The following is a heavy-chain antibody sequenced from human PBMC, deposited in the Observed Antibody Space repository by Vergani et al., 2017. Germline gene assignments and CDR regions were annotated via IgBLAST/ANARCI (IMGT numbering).Heavy chain of an antibody. J-gene: IGHJ2*01. Sequence: QMQLQESGPGLVKASETLSLTCPVSGDSIISRSYYWGWIRQPPGKGLEWIGSIYNSGNGDSSSSLKSRVTISADTSKNQFSLRLTFVTAADTAVYYCASGKYYSDSTSHFRGRYFDVWGRGTLVTVPS. CDR1: GDSIISRSYY. CDR3: ASGKYYSDSTSHFRGRYFDV. D-gene: IGHD3-16*01. V-gene: IGHV4-39*01. CDR2: IYNSGNG.